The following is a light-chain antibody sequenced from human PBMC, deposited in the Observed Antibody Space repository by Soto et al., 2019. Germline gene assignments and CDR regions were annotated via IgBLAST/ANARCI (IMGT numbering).Light chain of an antibody. Sequence: DIQMTQSPSTLSASVGDRVTIACRASQSISGWLAWYQQKPGKAPKLLIHDASTLKYGVPSRFSGSGSGTEFFLTISSLQPDDFATYYCQQYNSYSWTFGQGTKADIK. CDR1: QSISGW. J-gene: IGKJ1*01. V-gene: IGKV1-5*01. CDR2: DAS. CDR3: QQYNSYSWT.